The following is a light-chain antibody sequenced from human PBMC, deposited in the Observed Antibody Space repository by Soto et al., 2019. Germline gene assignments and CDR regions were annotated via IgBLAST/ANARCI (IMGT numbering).Light chain of an antibody. Sequence: DIQMTQSPSTLCSSVGDRVIIACRASQSITTWLAWYQQKPGKAPKLLIYDASSLQSGAPSRFSGSGSGTDFTLSISSLQPEDSATYYCQQSYSNPLTFGGGTKVDIK. CDR2: DAS. CDR3: QQSYSNPLT. CDR1: QSITTW. V-gene: IGKV1-5*01. J-gene: IGKJ4*01.